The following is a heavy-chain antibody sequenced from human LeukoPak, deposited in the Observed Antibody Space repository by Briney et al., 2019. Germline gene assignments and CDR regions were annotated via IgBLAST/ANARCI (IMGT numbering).Heavy chain of an antibody. Sequence: SETLSLTCAVYGGSFSGYYWSWIRRPPGKGLEWIGEINHSGSTNYNPSLKSRVTISVDTSKNQFSLKLSSVTAADTAVYYCARSPRHSSSWYVIRLNWFDPWGQGTLVTVSS. J-gene: IGHJ5*02. V-gene: IGHV4-34*01. CDR3: ARSPRHSSSWYVIRLNWFDP. CDR2: INHSGST. D-gene: IGHD6-13*01. CDR1: GGSFSGYY.